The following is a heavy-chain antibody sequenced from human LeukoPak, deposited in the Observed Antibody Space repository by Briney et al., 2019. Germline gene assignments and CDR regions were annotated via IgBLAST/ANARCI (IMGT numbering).Heavy chain of an antibody. D-gene: IGHD3-22*01. CDR2: ISYDGSNK. V-gene: IGHV3-30-3*01. J-gene: IGHJ6*02. Sequence: GGSLRLSCAASGFTFSSYAMHWVRQAPGKGLEWVAVISYDGSNKYYADSVKGRFTISRDNSKNTLYLQMNSLRAEDTAVYYCAREGRYYDSSGYYYGYYGMDVWGQGTTVTVSS. CDR3: AREGRYYDSSGYYYGYYGMDV. CDR1: GFTFSSYA.